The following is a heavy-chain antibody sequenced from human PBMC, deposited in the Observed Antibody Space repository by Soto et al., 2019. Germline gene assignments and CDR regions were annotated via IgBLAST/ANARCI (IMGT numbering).Heavy chain of an antibody. CDR3: ATTPHQGIAAAGTNSLNYYYYGMDV. Sequence: GGSLRLSCAASGFTFSSYGMHWVRQAPGKGLEWVAVIWYDGSNKYYADSVKGRFTISRDNSKNTLYLQMNSLRAEDTAVYYCATTPHQGIAAAGTNSLNYYYYGMDVWGQGTTVTVSS. CDR2: IWYDGSNK. D-gene: IGHD6-13*01. J-gene: IGHJ6*02. CDR1: GFTFSSYG. V-gene: IGHV3-33*01.